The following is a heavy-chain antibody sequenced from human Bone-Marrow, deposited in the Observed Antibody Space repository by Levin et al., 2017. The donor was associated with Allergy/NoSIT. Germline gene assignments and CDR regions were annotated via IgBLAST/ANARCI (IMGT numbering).Heavy chain of an antibody. J-gene: IGHJ3*02. V-gene: IGHV3-30*18. CDR1: GFTFSTYG. Sequence: SCVASGFTFSTYGVHWVRLAPGKGLEWVALISFDGSNKYYADSVKGRFTISRDNPKNTLFLQMNSLRAEDTALYYCAKDHGDYGHGDAFDIWGQGTMVTVSS. CDR2: ISFDGSNK. D-gene: IGHD4-17*01. CDR3: AKDHGDYGHGDAFDI.